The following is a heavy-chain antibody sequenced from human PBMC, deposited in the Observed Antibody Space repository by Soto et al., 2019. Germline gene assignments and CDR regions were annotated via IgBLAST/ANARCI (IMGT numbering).Heavy chain of an antibody. J-gene: IGHJ6*02. V-gene: IGHV1-18*01. Sequence: QVQLVQSGAEVKKPGASVKVSCKASGYSFTSYGISWVRQAPGQGLEWMGWISAYNGNTNYAQKIQSRVIMTTDTSTSTADMELRSLRSDDTAVYYCTRDNGFGESDVWGQGTTVTVSS. CDR3: TRDNGFGESDV. CDR1: GYSFTSYG. D-gene: IGHD3-10*01. CDR2: ISAYNGNT.